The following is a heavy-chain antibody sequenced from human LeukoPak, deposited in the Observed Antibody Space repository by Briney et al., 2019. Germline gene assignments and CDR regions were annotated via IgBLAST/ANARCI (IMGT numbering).Heavy chain of an antibody. J-gene: IGHJ4*02. CDR3: ARAPYYYGSGSYFDY. D-gene: IGHD3-10*01. CDR1: GGSISSYY. CDR2: IYYSGST. Sequence: SETLSLTCTVSGGSISSYYWSWIRQPPGKGLEWIGYIYYSGSTYYNPSLKSRVTISVDTSKNQFSLKLSSVTAADTAVYYCARAPYYYGSGSYFDYWGQGTLVTVSS. V-gene: IGHV4-59*01.